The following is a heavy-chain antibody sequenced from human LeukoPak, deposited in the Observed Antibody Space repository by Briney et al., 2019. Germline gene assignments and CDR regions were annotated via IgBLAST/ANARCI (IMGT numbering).Heavy chain of an antibody. CDR1: GYSFPSYW. Sequence: GESLKISCKGSGYSFPSYWIGWVRQMPGKGLEWMGIIYPGDSETRYSPSFQGQVTISADKSINTAYLQWSSLKASDTAMYYCARPSYYYDNSGYYSSAVYVQLWGQGNLVTVSS. D-gene: IGHD3-22*01. CDR3: ARPSYYYDNSGYYSSAVYVQL. CDR2: IYPGDSET. V-gene: IGHV5-51*01. J-gene: IGHJ1*01.